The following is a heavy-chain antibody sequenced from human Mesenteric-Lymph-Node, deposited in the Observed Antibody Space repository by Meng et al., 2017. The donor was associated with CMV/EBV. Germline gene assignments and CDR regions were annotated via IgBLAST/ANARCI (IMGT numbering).Heavy chain of an antibody. J-gene: IGHJ4*02. CDR1: GFTFSTYG. CDR3: ARNFDFWSGYYCYFDY. D-gene: IGHD3-3*01. V-gene: IGHV3-30*02. CDR2: IRYDGSNK. Sequence: GGSLRLSCAASGFTFSTYGMHWVRQAPGKGLEWVAFIRYDGSNKYYEDSVKGRFTISRDNSKNTLYLQMNSLRAEDTAVYYCARNFDFWSGYYCYFDYWGQGTLVTVSS.